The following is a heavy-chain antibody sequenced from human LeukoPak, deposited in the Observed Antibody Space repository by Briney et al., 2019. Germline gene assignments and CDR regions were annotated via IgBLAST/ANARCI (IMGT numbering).Heavy chain of an antibody. CDR2: IYYSGST. V-gene: IGHV4-59*01. CDR3: ARWGTASQYYYYYGMDV. Sequence: SETLSLTCTVSGGSISSYYWSWIRQPPGKGLEWIGYIYYSGSTNYNPSLKSRVTISVDTSKNQYSLKLSSVTAADTAVYYCARWGTASQYYYYYGMDVWGQGTTVTVSS. CDR1: GGSISSYY. D-gene: IGHD1-14*01. J-gene: IGHJ6*02.